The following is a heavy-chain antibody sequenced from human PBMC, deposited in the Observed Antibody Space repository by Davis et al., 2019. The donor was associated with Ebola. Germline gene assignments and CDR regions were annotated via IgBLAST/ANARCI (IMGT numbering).Heavy chain of an antibody. CDR3: AGTVTTNDWYFDL. J-gene: IGHJ2*01. CDR1: GGSISSYY. Sequence: GSLRLSFTVSGGSISSYYWSWIRQPPGKGLEWIGYIYYSGSTNYNPSLKSRVTISVDTSKNQFSLKLSSVTAADTAVYYCAGTVTTNDWYFDLWGRGTLVTVSS. CDR2: IYYSGST. V-gene: IGHV4-59*01. D-gene: IGHD4-17*01.